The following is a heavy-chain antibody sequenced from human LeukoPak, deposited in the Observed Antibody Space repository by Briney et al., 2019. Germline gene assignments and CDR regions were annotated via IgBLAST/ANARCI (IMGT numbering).Heavy chain of an antibody. CDR1: GFTFSDYY. V-gene: IGHV3-7*01. J-gene: IGHJ4*02. D-gene: IGHD1-14*01. CDR3: ARSLWPEYS. Sequence: GGSLRLSCAASGFTFSDYYISWVRQAPGKGLEWVASINQDGSTKIYVNSVKGRFTISRDNAKESVYLQMDSLTADDTAVYYCARSLWPEYSWGQGTQVTVSS. CDR2: INQDGSTK.